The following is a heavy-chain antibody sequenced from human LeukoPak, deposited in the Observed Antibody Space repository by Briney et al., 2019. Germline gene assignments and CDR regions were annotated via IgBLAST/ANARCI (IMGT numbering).Heavy chain of an antibody. CDR3: ARVRSYQLPIDY. CDR2: IRYDGSNK. V-gene: IGHV3-30*02. Sequence: GGSLRLSCAASGFTFSSYGMHWVRQAPGKGLEWVAFIRYDGSNKYYGDSVKGRFTISRDNSKNTLYLQMNSLRAEDTAVYYCARVRSYQLPIDYWGQGTLVTVSS. J-gene: IGHJ4*02. D-gene: IGHD2-2*01. CDR1: GFTFSSYG.